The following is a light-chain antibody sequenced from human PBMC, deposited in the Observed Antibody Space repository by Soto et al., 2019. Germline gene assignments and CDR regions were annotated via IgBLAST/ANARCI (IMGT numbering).Light chain of an antibody. CDR3: QQYNNWPLT. V-gene: IGKV3-15*01. CDR2: AAS. CDR1: QSISRN. Sequence: EIVMTQSPATLSLSPGESATLSCRASQSISRNLAWYQQKPGQAPRLLIYAASTRATGLPARFSGSGSGTESILTISTLQSEDFAVYSCQQYNNWPLTVGQGTKVDI. J-gene: IGKJ1*01.